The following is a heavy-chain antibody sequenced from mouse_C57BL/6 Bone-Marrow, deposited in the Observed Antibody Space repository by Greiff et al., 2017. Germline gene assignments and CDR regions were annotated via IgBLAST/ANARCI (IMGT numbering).Heavy chain of an antibody. Sequence: VQLQQSGAELVRPGASVKLSCTASGFNIKDDYMHWVKQRPEQGLEWIGWIDPENGDTEYASKFQGTATITADTSSNTAYLQLSSLTSEDTAVYYCTTSRSSRVTRRAYWGQGTLVTVSA. J-gene: IGHJ3*01. CDR1: GFNIKDDY. V-gene: IGHV14-4*01. CDR3: TTSRSSRVTRRAY. CDR2: IDPENGDT. D-gene: IGHD2-2*01.